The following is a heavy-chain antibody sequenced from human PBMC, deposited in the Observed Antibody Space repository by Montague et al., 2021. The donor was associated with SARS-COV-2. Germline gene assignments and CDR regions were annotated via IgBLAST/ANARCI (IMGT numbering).Heavy chain of an antibody. CDR3: VGAPNEYYFDY. CDR1: GGSFSRYF. J-gene: IGHJ4*02. V-gene: IGHV4-34*01. Sequence: SETLSLTCDVYGGSFSRYFRSWIRQPPGRGPELIGHISPTGSTRYNPSLDSRVTISLDTSKSRLSLELTSVTAADTSIYFCVGAPNEYYFDYWGQGTPVSVSS. CDR2: ISPTGST. D-gene: IGHD6-6*01.